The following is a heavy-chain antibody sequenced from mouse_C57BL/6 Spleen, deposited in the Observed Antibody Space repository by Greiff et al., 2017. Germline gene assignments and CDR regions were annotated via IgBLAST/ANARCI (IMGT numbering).Heavy chain of an antibody. J-gene: IGHJ4*01. CDR3: ARDENAMDY. V-gene: IGHV7-1*01. CDR2: SRNKANDYTT. Sequence: EVQLVESGGGLVQSGRSLRLSCATSGFTFSDFYMEWVRQAPGKGLQWIAASRNKANDYTTEYSASVKGRFIVSRDTSQSILYLQMNALRAEDTASYYCARDENAMDYWGQGTSVTVSS. CDR1: GFTFSDFY.